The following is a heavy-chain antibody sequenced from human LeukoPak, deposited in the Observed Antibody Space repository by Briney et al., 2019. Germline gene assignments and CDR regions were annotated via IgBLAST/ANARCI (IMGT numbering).Heavy chain of an antibody. V-gene: IGHV3-11*01. CDR1: GFTFSDYY. J-gene: IGHJ6*03. CDR3: AKDVYYYYMDV. Sequence: PGGSLRLSCAASGFTFSDYYMSWIRQAPGKGLEWVSYISSSGSTIYYADSVKGRFTISRDNSKNTPYLQMDSLRAEDTAIYYCAKDVYYYYMDVWGKGTTVTVSS. CDR2: ISSSGSTI.